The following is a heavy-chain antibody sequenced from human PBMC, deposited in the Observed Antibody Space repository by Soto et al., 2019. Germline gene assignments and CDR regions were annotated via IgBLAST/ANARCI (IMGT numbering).Heavy chain of an antibody. CDR1: GFTFSSYA. J-gene: IGHJ6*02. CDR2: ISGSGGST. D-gene: IGHD3-9*01. Sequence: GSLRLSCAASGFTFSSYAMSWVRQAPGKGLEWVSAISGSGGSTYYADSVKGRFTISRGNSKNTLYLQMNSLRAEDTAVYYCAKDLAPRLRYFDMRSYYYYGMDVWGQGTTVTVSS. V-gene: IGHV3-23*01. CDR3: AKDLAPRLRYFDMRSYYYYGMDV.